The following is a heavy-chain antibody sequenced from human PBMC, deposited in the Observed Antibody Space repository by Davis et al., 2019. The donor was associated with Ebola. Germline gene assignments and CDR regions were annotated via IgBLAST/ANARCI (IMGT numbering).Heavy chain of an antibody. D-gene: IGHD7-27*01. J-gene: IGHJ4*02. CDR2: ISYDGSNK. V-gene: IGHV3-30-3*01. Sequence: PGGSLRLSCAASGFTFSSYVMHWVRQAPGKGLEWVAVISYDGSNKYYEDSVKGRFSVSRDNSKNTLYLEMNSLRVEDTAIYYCLGDPNWAVGYWGQGTLVTVSS. CDR3: LGDPNWAVGY. CDR1: GFTFSSYV.